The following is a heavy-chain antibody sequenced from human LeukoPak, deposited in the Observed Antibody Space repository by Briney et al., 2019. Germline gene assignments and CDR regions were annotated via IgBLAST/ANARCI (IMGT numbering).Heavy chain of an antibody. J-gene: IGHJ5*02. V-gene: IGHV1-46*01. D-gene: IGHD6-13*01. CDR3: AREVLGIAAAGTGSGNWFDP. CDR2: INPSGGST. Sequence: ASVKVSCKASGYTFTSYYMHWVRQAPGQGLEWMGIINPSGGSTSYAQKFQGRVTMTRDTSTSTVYMELSSLRSEDTAVYYCAREVLGIAAAGTGSGNWFDPWGQGTLVTVSS. CDR1: GYTFTSYY.